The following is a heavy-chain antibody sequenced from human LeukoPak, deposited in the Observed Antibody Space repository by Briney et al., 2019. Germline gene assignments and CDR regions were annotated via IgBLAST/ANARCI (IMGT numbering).Heavy chain of an antibody. CDR3: AKAEGYDILTGLDY. CDR1: GLTVSSSY. Sequence: PGGSLRLSCAASGLTVSSSYMSWVRQAPGKGLEWVSIIYNDGSTYYADSMKGRFTISRDNSKNTLYLQMNSLRTEDTAVYYCAKAEGYDILTGLDYWGQGTLVTVSS. CDR2: IYNDGST. D-gene: IGHD3-9*01. J-gene: IGHJ4*02. V-gene: IGHV3-53*01.